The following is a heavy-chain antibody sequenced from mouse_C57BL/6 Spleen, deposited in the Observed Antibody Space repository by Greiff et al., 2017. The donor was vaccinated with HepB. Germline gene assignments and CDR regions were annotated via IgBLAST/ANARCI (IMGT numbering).Heavy chain of an antibody. V-gene: IGHV3-6*01. CDR3: ARDQGPFDY. J-gene: IGHJ2*01. CDR2: ISYDGSN. D-gene: IGHD3-2*02. CDR1: GYSITSGYY. Sequence: EVQRVESGPGLVKPSQSLSLTCSVTGYSITSGYYWHWIRQFPGNKLEWMGYISYDGSNNYNPSLKNRISITRDTSKNQFFLKLNSVTTEDTATYYCARDQGPFDYWGQGTTLTVSS.